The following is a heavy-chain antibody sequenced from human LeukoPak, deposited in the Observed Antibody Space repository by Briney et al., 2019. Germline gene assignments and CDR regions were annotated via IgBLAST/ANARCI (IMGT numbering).Heavy chain of an antibody. CDR2: ITGNGGAT. Sequence: QPGGSLRLSCAASGFTFSNYAMSWVRQAPGKGLEWVSAITGNGGATFYADSVKGRFTISRDHSMNTLYLQMNSLRAEDTAVYYCAKSTSMMTTVTADYWGQGTLVTVSS. CDR3: AKSTSMMTTVTADY. V-gene: IGHV3-23*01. CDR1: GFTFSNYA. J-gene: IGHJ4*02. D-gene: IGHD4-11*01.